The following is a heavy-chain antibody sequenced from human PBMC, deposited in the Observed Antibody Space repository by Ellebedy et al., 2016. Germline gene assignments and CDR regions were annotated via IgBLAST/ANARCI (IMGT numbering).Heavy chain of an antibody. J-gene: IGHJ4*02. D-gene: IGHD4-11*01. Sequence: SGPTLVKPPQTLALTCTFSGFSLTTSAVVVGWVRQPPGKALEWLAFVYGNDDKRYNPSLKSRLTITRDTSKNQVVLTMTNMDPVDTGTYFCAHRTTVTSVDYWGQGTLVTVSS. V-gene: IGHV2-5*01. CDR2: VYGNDDK. CDR1: GFSLTTSAVV. CDR3: AHRTTVTSVDY.